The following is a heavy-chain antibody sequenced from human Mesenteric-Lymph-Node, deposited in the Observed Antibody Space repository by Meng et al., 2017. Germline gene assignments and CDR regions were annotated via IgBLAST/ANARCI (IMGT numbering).Heavy chain of an antibody. CDR2: IISSSSYI. CDR3: GRGHWGLDY. CDR1: GFTYSSYS. Sequence: EQLVESGGGGVKPAWSLRLFCAASGFTYSSYSMNWVRQAPGKGLEWGTSIISSSSYIYYADSVRGRFTISRDNAKNSLFLQMNSVRDDDTAVYYCGRGHWGLDYLGQGTLVTVSS. J-gene: IGHJ4*02. V-gene: IGHV3-21*04. D-gene: IGHD7-27*01.